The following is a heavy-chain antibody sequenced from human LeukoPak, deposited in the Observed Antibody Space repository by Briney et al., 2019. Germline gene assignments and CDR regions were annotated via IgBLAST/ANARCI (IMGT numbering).Heavy chain of an antibody. Sequence: PGGSLRLSCAASGFTFSSYWMSWVRQAPGKGLEWVSAISGSGGSTYYADSVKGRFTISRDNSKNTLYLQMNSLRAEDTAVYYSAKTLWFGELISAFDIWGQGTMVTVSS. V-gene: IGHV3-23*01. D-gene: IGHD3-10*01. CDR1: GFTFSSYW. CDR3: AKTLWFGELISAFDI. J-gene: IGHJ3*02. CDR2: ISGSGGST.